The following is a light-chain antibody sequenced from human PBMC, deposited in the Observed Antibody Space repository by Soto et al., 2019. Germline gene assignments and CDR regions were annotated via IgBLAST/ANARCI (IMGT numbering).Light chain of an antibody. Sequence: TQSPATLSASPGERVTLSCRATQSVTYNLAWYQQKPVQAPRLLIYATSSRATGIPDRFSGSGSGTDFTLTISRLEPEDFAVYYCQQYGRSGTFGQGTKVDIK. CDR3: QQYGRSGT. CDR1: QSVTYN. V-gene: IGKV3-20*01. J-gene: IGKJ1*01. CDR2: ATS.